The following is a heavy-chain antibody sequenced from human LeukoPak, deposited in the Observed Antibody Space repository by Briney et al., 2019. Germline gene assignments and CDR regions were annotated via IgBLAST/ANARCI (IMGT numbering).Heavy chain of an antibody. CDR3: ARSSADILRYFDWFFDY. D-gene: IGHD3-9*01. Sequence: SETLSLTCTVSDGSISSYYWSWIRQPPEKGLEWIGAIKHSGSTNYNPSLKSRVTISVDTSKNQFSLKLSSVTAADTAVYYCARSSADILRYFDWFFDYWGQGTLVTVSS. CDR2: IKHSGST. J-gene: IGHJ4*02. CDR1: DGSISSYY. V-gene: IGHV4-34*01.